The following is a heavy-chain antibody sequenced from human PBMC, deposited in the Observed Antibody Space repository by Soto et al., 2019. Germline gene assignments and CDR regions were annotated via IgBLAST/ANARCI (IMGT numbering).Heavy chain of an antibody. D-gene: IGHD6-13*01. V-gene: IGHV4-28*01. CDR1: GYSISSSNW. Sequence: SETLSLTCAVSGYSISSSNWWGWIRQPPGKGLEWIGYIYYSGTTYYNPSLKSRVTISVDKSKNQFSLKLSSVTAADTAVYYCARCIAAAGPIDYWGQGTLVTVSS. J-gene: IGHJ4*02. CDR3: ARCIAAAGPIDY. CDR2: IYYSGTT.